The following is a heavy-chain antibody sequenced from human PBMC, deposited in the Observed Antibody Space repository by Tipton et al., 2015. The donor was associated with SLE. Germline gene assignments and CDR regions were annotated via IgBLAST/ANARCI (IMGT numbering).Heavy chain of an antibody. CDR1: GGTLSIYA. Sequence: QLVQSGAEVKKPGSSVKISCKASGGTLSIYAVSWVRQAPGQGLEWMGGIIPISRTTTYSQDFQGRVTITTDESTGTAYMELGSLRSEDTAVYYCARDKVVPAAKHYMDVWGKGTTVTVSS. V-gene: IGHV1-69*05. CDR2: IIPISRTT. D-gene: IGHD2-2*01. CDR3: ARDKVVPAAKHYMDV. J-gene: IGHJ6*03.